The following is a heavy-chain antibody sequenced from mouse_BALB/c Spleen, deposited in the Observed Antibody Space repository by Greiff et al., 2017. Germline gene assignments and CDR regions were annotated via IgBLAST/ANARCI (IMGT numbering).Heavy chain of an antibody. Sequence: EVMLVESGGGLVQPGGSLKLSCAASGFTFSSYTMSWVRQTPEKRLEWVAYISNGGGSTYYPDTVKGRFTISRDNAKNTLYLQMSSLKSEDTAMYYCARGGYDYGHYYAMDYWGQGTSVTVSS. CDR1: GFTFSSYT. V-gene: IGHV5-12-2*01. CDR2: ISNGGGST. J-gene: IGHJ4*01. CDR3: ARGGYDYGHYYAMDY. D-gene: IGHD2-4*01.